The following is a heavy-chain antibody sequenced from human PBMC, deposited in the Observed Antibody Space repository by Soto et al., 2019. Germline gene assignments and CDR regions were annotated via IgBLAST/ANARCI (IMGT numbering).Heavy chain of an antibody. D-gene: IGHD3-3*01. CDR3: ARASITILPNSYNFYGLDV. Sequence: PSETLSLTCTVSGGSISSGDYYWSWIRQPPGKGLEWIGYIYHSGSTYYNPSLQSRVSISVDTSKNQFSLKLSSVTAADTAVYYCARASITILPNSYNFYGLDVWGQGTTVTVSS. J-gene: IGHJ6*02. CDR1: GGSISSGDYY. CDR2: IYHSGST. V-gene: IGHV4-30-4*01.